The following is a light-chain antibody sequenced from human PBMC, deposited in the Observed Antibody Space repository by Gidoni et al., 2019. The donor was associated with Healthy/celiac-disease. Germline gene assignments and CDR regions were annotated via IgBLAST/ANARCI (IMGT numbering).Light chain of an antibody. CDR1: QSVSSN. Sequence: EIVMTQSPATLSVSPGERATLSCRASQSVSSNLAWYQQKPGQAPRLLIYGASTRATGIPARFSGSGSGTEFTLTISSLQSEDFAVYYCQQYNNWPLTFGGGIPRWRSN. J-gene: IGKJ4*01. V-gene: IGKV3-15*01. CDR2: GAS. CDR3: QQYNNWPLT.